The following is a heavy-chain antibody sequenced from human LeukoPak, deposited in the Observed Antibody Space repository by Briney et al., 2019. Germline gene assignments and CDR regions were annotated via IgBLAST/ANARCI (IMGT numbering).Heavy chain of an antibody. V-gene: IGHV4-39*01. CDR1: GGSISSSSYY. Sequence: SETLSLTCNVSGGSISSSSYYWGWIRQPPGKGLEWIVSIYYSGSTHYNPSLKSRVTISVDTSKNQLSLKVSSVTAADTAVYYRARHRFSSGWFALLNYFDPWGQGTLVTVSS. CDR2: IYYSGST. D-gene: IGHD6-19*01. CDR3: ARHRFSSGWFALLNYFDP. J-gene: IGHJ5*02.